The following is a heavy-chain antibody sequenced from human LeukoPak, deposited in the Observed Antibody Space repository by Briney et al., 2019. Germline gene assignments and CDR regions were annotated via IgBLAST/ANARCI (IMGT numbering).Heavy chain of an antibody. Sequence: SETLSLTRTVSGGSISSYYWSWIRQPAGKGLEWIGRIYTSGSTNYNPSLKSRVTMSVDTSKNQFSLKVTSVTAADTALYYCGRSAGFVHFDHWGQGTLVTVSS. D-gene: IGHD3-16*01. CDR2: IYTSGST. V-gene: IGHV4-4*07. J-gene: IGHJ4*02. CDR1: GGSISSYY. CDR3: GRSAGFVHFDH.